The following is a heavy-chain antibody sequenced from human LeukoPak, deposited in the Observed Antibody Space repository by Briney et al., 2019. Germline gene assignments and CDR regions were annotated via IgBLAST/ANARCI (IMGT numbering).Heavy chain of an antibody. CDR2: IRGGGGNT. D-gene: IGHD2-2*01. V-gene: IGHV3-23*01. CDR3: AKDGLPSATQYFYYYYYMQV. Sequence: GGSLRLSCAASGFTFNNYAMCWVRQAPGKGLEWLSAIRGGGGNTFYEDSVKGRFTISRDNSKNTLFLQMNSLRAEGAAIYYCAKDGLPSATQYFYYYYYMQVWGKGTTVTVSS. J-gene: IGHJ6*03. CDR1: GFTFNNYA.